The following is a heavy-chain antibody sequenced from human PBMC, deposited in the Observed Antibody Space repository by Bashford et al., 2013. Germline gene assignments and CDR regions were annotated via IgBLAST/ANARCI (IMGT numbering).Heavy chain of an antibody. CDR2: ISAYNDYT. V-gene: IGHV1-18*01. CDR3: AREGSYYGSGTYAPPRLYGMDV. Sequence: VASVKVSCKASGFSFINSGLSWVRLAPGQGLEWVGWISAYNDYTYYGQKFRGRVTMTTDTSSNTAYMELRSLTSDDTAVYYCAREGSYYGSGTYAPPRLYGMDVWGPRDHGHRLL. D-gene: IGHD3-10*01. CDR1: GFSFINSG. J-gene: IGHJ6*01.